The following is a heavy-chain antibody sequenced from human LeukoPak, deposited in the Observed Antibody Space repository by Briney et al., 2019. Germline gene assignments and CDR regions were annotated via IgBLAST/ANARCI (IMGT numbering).Heavy chain of an antibody. CDR3: ARAVRGVISY. CDR2: IYSGGHT. CDR1: GFTFSSYE. D-gene: IGHD3-10*01. J-gene: IGHJ4*02. V-gene: IGHV3-66*01. Sequence: GGSLRLSCAASGFTFSSYEMNWVRQAPGKGLEWVSVIYSGGHTYYADSVKGRFTISRDKSKNTLFFQMNSLRAEDTAVYYCARAVRGVISYWGQGTLVTVSS.